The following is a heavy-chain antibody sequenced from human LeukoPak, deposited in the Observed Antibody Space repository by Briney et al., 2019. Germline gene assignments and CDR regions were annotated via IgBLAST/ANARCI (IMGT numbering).Heavy chain of an antibody. CDR1: GFTFSGSA. CDR2: IRSKANSYAT. D-gene: IGHD4-11*01. CDR3: TRLTVLEDYFDY. V-gene: IGHV3-73*01. Sequence: GGSLRLSCAASGFTFSGSAMHWVRQASGKGLEWVGRIRSKANSYATAYAASVKGSFTISRDDSKNTAYLQMNSLKTEDTAVYYCTRLTVLEDYFDYWGQGTLVTVSS. J-gene: IGHJ4*02.